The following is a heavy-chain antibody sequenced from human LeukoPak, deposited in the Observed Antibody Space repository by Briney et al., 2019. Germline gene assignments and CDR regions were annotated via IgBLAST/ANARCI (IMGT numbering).Heavy chain of an antibody. CDR1: GDTLTELS. CDR2: FVPEDGET. J-gene: IGHJ4*02. CDR3: ATLPRGHLFDS. V-gene: IGHV1-24*01. D-gene: IGHD3-10*01. Sequence: ASVKVSCKLSGDTLTELSMHWVRQSPGKGLEWMGGFVPEDGETIYAQKFQGKVTMTEDTSTDTAYMELSSLRSDDTAVYFCATLPRGHLFDSWGQGTLVTVSS.